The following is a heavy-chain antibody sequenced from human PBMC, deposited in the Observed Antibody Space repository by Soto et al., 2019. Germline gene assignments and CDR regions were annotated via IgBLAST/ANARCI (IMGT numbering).Heavy chain of an antibody. V-gene: IGHV4-30-2*01. CDR2: IYHGGST. CDR3: ARSNTDFDP. CDR1: GDSISIGGYS. D-gene: IGHD4-4*01. Sequence: PSETLSLTCDVSGDSISIGGYSWNWLRQPPGKGLQWIGYIYHGGSTYYNPSLKSRVIISVDRSKNHFSLNLTSVTAADTAVYYCARSNTDFDPWGQGTLVTVSS. J-gene: IGHJ5*02.